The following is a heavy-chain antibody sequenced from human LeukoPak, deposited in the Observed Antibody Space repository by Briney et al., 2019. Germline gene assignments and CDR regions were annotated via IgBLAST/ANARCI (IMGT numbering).Heavy chain of an antibody. D-gene: IGHD4-17*01. Sequence: SETLSLTCTVSGGSISSYYWSWIRQPPGKGLEWIGYIYYSGSTNYNPSLKSRVIISVDTSKNQFSLKLSSVTAADTAVYYCARGYGDYVQTDYWGQGTLVTVSS. V-gene: IGHV4-59*01. CDR1: GGSISSYY. CDR2: IYYSGST. CDR3: ARGYGDYVQTDY. J-gene: IGHJ4*02.